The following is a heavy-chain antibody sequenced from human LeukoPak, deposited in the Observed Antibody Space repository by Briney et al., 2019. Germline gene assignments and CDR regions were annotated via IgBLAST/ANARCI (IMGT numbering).Heavy chain of an antibody. CDR2: INSDGSST. J-gene: IGHJ4*02. CDR1: GFTFSSYW. CDR3: ASGRYNSGGYFFDY. D-gene: IGHD2-15*01. Sequence: GGSLRLSCAASGFTFSSYWIHWVRQAPGKGLVWVSRINSDGSSTSYADSVKGRFTISRDNAKNTLYLQMNSLRAEDTAVYFCASGRYNSGGYFFDYWGQGTLVTVSP. V-gene: IGHV3-74*01.